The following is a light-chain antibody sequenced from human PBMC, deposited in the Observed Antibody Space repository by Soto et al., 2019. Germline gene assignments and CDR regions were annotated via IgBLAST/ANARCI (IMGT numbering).Light chain of an antibody. CDR2: GVS. CDR1: TSDFGNYNL. Sequence: QSALTQPASVSGSPGQSITISCTGTTSDFGNYNLVSWYQHHPDKAPKVLLYGVSERPSGVSNRFSGSKSGSTASLTISGLQDEDEADYFCCSYSGVGAHWVFGGGTKLTVL. V-gene: IGLV2-23*02. CDR3: CSYSGVGAHWV. J-gene: IGLJ3*02.